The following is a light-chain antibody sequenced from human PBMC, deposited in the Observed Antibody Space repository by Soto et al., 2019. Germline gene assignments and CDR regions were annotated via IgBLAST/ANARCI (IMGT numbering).Light chain of an antibody. CDR2: AAS. J-gene: IGKJ2*01. CDR3: RQIHSTSSYT. CDR1: QNIRNY. V-gene: IGKV1-39*01. Sequence: DIQMTQSPSSLSASVGDSVPITCRARQNIRNYLNWYQQRPGKTPNLLVYAASNLRDGVPSRFSGSGAGTDFTLIIISLQPEDVGTYYCRQIHSTSSYTFGQGSRVDVK.